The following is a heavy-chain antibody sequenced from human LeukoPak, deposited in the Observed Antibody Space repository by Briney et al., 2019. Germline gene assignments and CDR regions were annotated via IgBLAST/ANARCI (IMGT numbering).Heavy chain of an antibody. CDR1: GDTVSSNSAA. CDR2: TYYRSKWYN. CDR3: ARDPSGWPGLSVDY. J-gene: IGHJ4*02. V-gene: IGHV6-1*01. D-gene: IGHD6-19*01. Sequence: SQTLSLTCALSGDTVSSNSAAWNWIRQSPSRGLEWLVRTYYRSKWYNDYAISVKSRITINADTSKNQFSLQLNSVTPEDTAVYFCARDPSGWPGLSVDYWGQGTLVTVSS.